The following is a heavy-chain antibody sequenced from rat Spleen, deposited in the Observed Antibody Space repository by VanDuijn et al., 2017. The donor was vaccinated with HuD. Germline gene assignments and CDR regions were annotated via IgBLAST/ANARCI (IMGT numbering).Heavy chain of an antibody. J-gene: IGHJ2*01. CDR1: GFTFSDYY. CDR2: ISYEGSGT. V-gene: IGHV5-22*01. D-gene: IGHD1-11*01. Sequence: EVQLVESGGGLVQPGRSLKLSCAASGFTFSDYYMAWVRQAPKKGLEWVASISYEGSGTYYGDSVKGRFTVSRDNAKSTLYLQMNSLRSEDTATYYCASFNYGGFIEEFDYWGQGVMVTVSS. CDR3: ASFNYGGFIEEFDY.